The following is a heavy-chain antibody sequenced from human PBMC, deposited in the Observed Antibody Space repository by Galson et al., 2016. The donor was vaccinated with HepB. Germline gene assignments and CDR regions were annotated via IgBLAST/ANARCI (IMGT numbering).Heavy chain of an antibody. CDR2: ITSGGTYI. D-gene: IGHD1-7*01. CDR1: GFTFRDYY. Sequence: SLRLSCAASGFTFRDYYMTWIRQAPGKGLEWLSYITSGGTYINYADSVKGRFTISRDNAKNSLYLQLNSLRVEDTAVYYCAKGGASGSRWNYHLSDYYGMDVWGRGTTVTVSS. CDR3: AKGGASGSRWNYHLSDYYGMDV. J-gene: IGHJ6*02. V-gene: IGHV3-11*06.